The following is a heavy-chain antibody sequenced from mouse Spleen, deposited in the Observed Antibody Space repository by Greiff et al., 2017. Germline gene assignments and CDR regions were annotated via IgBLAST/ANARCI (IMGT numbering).Heavy chain of an antibody. J-gene: IGHJ3*01. D-gene: IGHD1-2*01. Sequence: QVQLQQPGAELVKPGASVKLSCKASGYTFTNYWMHWVKQRPGQGLEWIGMIHPNSGSTNYNEKFKSKATLTVDKSSSTAYMQLSSLTSEDSAVYYCARDITTASGGWFAYWGQGTLVTVSA. V-gene: IGHV1-64*01. CDR3: ARDITTASGGWFAY. CDR1: GYTFTNYW. CDR2: IHPNSGST.